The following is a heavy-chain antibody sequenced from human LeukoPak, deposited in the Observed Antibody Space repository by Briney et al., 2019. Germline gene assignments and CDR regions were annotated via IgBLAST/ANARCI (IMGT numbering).Heavy chain of an antibody. Sequence: SETLSLTCAVSGGSISSGGYSWSWIRQPPGKGPEWIGYIYHGGSTYYNPSLKSRVTISVDRSKNQFSLKLSSVTAADTAVYYCAREYGDAVDYWGQGTLVTVSS. CDR3: AREYGDAVDY. CDR2: IYHGGST. D-gene: IGHD4-17*01. J-gene: IGHJ4*02. V-gene: IGHV4-30-2*01. CDR1: GGSISSGGYS.